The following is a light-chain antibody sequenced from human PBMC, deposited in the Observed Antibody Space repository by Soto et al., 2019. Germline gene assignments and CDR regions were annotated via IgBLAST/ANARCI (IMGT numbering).Light chain of an antibody. Sequence: IQMTQSPSSLSASVGDRVTITCRASQGIRNDLGWYQQKPGKAPKLLIYAASSLQSGVPSRFSGSGGGTDFTLSISSVQPEDFATYYCQQSYSTPPFTFGPGTKVDIK. CDR1: QGIRND. V-gene: IGKV1-39*01. CDR3: QQSYSTPPFT. CDR2: AAS. J-gene: IGKJ3*01.